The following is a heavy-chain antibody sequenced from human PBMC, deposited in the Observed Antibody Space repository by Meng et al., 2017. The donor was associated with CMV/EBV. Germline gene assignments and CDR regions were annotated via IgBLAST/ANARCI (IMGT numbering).Heavy chain of an antibody. CDR1: GFIFISYA. Sequence: VQLVESGGGWVQPGRSLSISCAAFGFIFISYAMHWVRQAPGKGLEWVAVISYDGSNKYYADSVKGRFTISRDNSKNTLYLQMNSLRAEDTAVYYCARGDYFDYWGQGTLVTVSS. CDR2: ISYDGSNK. J-gene: IGHJ4*02. CDR3: ARGDYFDY. V-gene: IGHV3-30-3*01.